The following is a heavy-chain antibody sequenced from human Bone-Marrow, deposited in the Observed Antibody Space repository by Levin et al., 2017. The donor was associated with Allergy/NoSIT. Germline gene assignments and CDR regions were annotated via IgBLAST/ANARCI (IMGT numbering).Heavy chain of an antibody. J-gene: IGHJ4*02. CDR3: TSDLRY. V-gene: IGHV3-15*01. D-gene: IGHD2-15*01. Sequence: LSLPCAASGFTFSDAWMSWVRQAPGRGLEWVGRIKSKTDGGTINYAAPVKGRFFISRDDSKNTLYLQMNSLKTEDTAIYYCTSDLRYWGQGTLLTVSS. CDR2: IKSKTDGGTI. CDR1: GFTFSDAW.